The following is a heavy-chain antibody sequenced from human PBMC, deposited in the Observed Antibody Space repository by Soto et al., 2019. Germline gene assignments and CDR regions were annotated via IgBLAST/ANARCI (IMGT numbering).Heavy chain of an antibody. CDR1: GGTFSSYT. CDR3: ARDPGDYCSRTSCLGYDWFDP. D-gene: IGHD2-2*01. CDR2: IIPILGIA. Sequence: QVQLVQSGAEVKKPGSSVKVSCKASGGTFSSYTISWVRQAPGQGLEWMGRIIPILGIANYAQKFQGRVTITADKSTSTAYMVRSRLRSEVTVVYYCARDPGDYCSRTSCLGYDWFDPWGQGTLVTVSS. V-gene: IGHV1-69*08. J-gene: IGHJ5*02.